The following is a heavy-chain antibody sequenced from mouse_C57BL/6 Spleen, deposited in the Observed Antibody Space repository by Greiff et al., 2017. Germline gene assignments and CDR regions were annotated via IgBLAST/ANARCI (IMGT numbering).Heavy chain of an antibody. Sequence: EVQLQQSGPELVKPGASVKIPCKASGYTFTDYNMDWVKQSHGKSLEWIGDINPNNGGTIYNQKFKGKATLTVDKSSSTAYMELRSLTSEDTAVYYCARRLYYYGSSSLRAMDYWGQGTSVTVSS. CDR1: GYTFTDYN. V-gene: IGHV1-18*01. CDR2: INPNNGGT. D-gene: IGHD1-1*01. J-gene: IGHJ4*01. CDR3: ARRLYYYGSSSLRAMDY.